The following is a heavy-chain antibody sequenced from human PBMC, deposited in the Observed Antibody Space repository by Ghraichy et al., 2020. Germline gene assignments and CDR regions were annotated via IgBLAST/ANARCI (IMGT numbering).Heavy chain of an antibody. D-gene: IGHD6-13*01. CDR3: ANAPKEGSSWTEYFQH. Sequence: GESLNISCAASGFTFSSYAMSWVRQAPGKGLEWVSAISGSGGSTYYADSVKGRFTISRDNSKNTLYLQMNSLRAEDTAVYYCANAPKEGSSWTEYFQHWGQGTLVTVSS. J-gene: IGHJ1*01. CDR1: GFTFSSYA. CDR2: ISGSGGST. V-gene: IGHV3-23*01.